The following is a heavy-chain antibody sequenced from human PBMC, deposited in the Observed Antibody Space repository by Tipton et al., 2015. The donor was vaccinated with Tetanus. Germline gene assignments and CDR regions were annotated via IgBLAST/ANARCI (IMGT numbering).Heavy chain of an antibody. CDR2: TNPLTGKT. V-gene: IGHV1-8*01. CDR3: ARGRVGAAD. CDR1: GYNFSSYD. J-gene: IGHJ4*02. Sequence: QLVQSGAEVKKPGASVTVSCKASGYNFSSYDVNWVRRASGQGLEWLGWTNPLTGKTGYAEKFQGRVTMTADASISTAYLELTSLTSDDTAVYYCARGRVGAADWGQGSLVTVSS. D-gene: IGHD2-15*01.